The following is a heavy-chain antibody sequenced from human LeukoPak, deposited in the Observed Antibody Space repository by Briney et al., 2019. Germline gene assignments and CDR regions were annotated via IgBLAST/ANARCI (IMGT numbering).Heavy chain of an antibody. CDR3: ASKGDGFCSSSRCQGAFDY. D-gene: IGHD2-2*01. Sequence: GASVKVSCKASGYTFTGYYMHWVRQAPGQGLQWMGWINPNSGNTHYSQKFQDRVTMTRDTSISTAYMELNSLRSDDTAVYYCASKGDGFCSSSRCQGAFDYWGQGSMVTVSS. CDR1: GYTFTGYY. CDR2: INPNSGNT. V-gene: IGHV1-2*02. J-gene: IGHJ3*01.